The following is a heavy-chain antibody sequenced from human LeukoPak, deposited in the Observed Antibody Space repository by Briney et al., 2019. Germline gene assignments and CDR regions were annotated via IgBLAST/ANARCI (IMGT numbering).Heavy chain of an antibody. CDR3: STDYGSGSYFSDY. CDR1: GFTFNNAW. J-gene: IGHJ4*02. D-gene: IGHD3-10*01. CDR2: IKSQADGATT. Sequence: GGSLRLSCAGSGFTFNNAWINWVRQAPGKGLEWVGRIKSQADGATTDYAARVKGRFTISRDDSKNTLFLQMNSLKADDTAIYYCSTDYGSGSYFSDYWGQGTLVTVSS. V-gene: IGHV3-15*01.